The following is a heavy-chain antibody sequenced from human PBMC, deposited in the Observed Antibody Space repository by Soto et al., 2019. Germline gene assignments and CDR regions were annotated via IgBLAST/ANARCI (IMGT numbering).Heavy chain of an antibody. Sequence: PGGSLRLSCAASGFTFSGYGMHWVRQAPGKGLEWVAVISYDGSNKYYADSVKGRFTISRDNSKNTLYLQMNSLRAEDTAVYYCAKDQSDYGVFDYWGQGTLVTVSS. CDR1: GFTFSGYG. V-gene: IGHV3-30*18. CDR3: AKDQSDYGVFDY. CDR2: ISYDGSNK. J-gene: IGHJ4*02. D-gene: IGHD4-17*01.